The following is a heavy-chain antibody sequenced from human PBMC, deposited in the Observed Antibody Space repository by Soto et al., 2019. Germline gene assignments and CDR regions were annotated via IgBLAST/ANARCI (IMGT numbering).Heavy chain of an antibody. CDR3: ARDNYGGMLDF. D-gene: IGHD4-17*01. CDR2: ISSSSSYI. J-gene: IGHJ4*02. V-gene: IGHV3-21*01. Sequence: PGGSLRLSCAASGFTFSSYSMNWVRQAPGKGLEWVSYISSSSSYIYDADSVKGRFTISRDNAKNSLYLQMNSLRAEDTAVYYCARDNYGGMLDFWGPGTLVTVSS. CDR1: GFTFSSYS.